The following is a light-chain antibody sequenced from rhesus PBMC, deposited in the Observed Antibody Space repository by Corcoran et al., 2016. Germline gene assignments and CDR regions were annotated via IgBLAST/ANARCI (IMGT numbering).Light chain of an antibody. V-gene: IGKV1-28*03. CDR1: QDVRIY. J-gene: IGKJ4*01. CDR2: GSS. Sequence: DIQMTQSPPSLSASVGDTVTITCRASQDVRIYLNWFQQKPGGAPNRLIYGSSTLESGVPSRFSGAGAGTDFTITSTSLQPEDFATYYCLQHRTYPFTFGGGTKVEIK. CDR3: LQHRTYPFT.